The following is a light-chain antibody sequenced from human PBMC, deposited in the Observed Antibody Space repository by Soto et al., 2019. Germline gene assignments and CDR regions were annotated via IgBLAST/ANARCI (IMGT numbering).Light chain of an antibody. CDR3: RSYTTSSTPV. Sequence: QSALTQPASVSGSPGQSITISCTGTSSDVGGYNFVSWYQHHTGKAPKLIISDVSNRPSGVSNRFSGSKSGNTASLTSSGLQAEDEADYYCRSYTTSSTPVFGRGTTLTVL. J-gene: IGLJ2*01. V-gene: IGLV2-14*01. CDR1: SSDVGGYNF. CDR2: DVS.